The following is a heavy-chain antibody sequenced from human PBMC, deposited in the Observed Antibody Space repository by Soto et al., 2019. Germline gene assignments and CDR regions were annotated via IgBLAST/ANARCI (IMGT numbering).Heavy chain of an antibody. CDR3: ARHTMAVSNFDY. V-gene: IGHV5-10-1*01. Sequence: PGESLKISCKGSGYRFTNYWISWVRQMPGKGLEWVGRIDPSDSYTNYSPSFRGRVTISADKSISTAYLQWSSLKASDTAMYYCARHTMAVSNFDYWGQGTPVTVSS. CDR2: IDPSDSYT. D-gene: IGHD6-19*01. J-gene: IGHJ4*02. CDR1: GYRFTNYW.